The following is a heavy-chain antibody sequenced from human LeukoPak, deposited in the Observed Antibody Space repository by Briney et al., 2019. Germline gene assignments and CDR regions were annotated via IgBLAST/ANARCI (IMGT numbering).Heavy chain of an antibody. CDR1: GFTFSSYA. V-gene: IGHV3-30-3*01. J-gene: IGHJ4*02. D-gene: IGHD2-2*01. CDR2: ISYDGSNK. Sequence: GRSLRLSCAASGFTFSSYAMHWVRQAPGKGLEWVAVISYDGSNKYYADSVKGRFTISRDNSKNTLYLQMNSLRAEDTAVYYCARDSNVWGSSTSCYPDWGQGTLVTVSS. CDR3: ARDSNVWGSSTSCYPD.